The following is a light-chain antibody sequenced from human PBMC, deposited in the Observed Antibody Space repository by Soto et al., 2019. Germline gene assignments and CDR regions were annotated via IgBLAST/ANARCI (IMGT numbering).Light chain of an antibody. J-gene: IGLJ1*01. Sequence: QSALTKPASVSGSPGQSITISCTGTSSDIGHYDYVSWYQQHPGKAPKLMIYHVTYRPSGVSNRYSGSKSGNSASLTISGLQADDEADYYCCSLTTSHTYVFGSGTKVTVL. CDR2: HVT. CDR1: SSDIGHYDY. V-gene: IGLV2-14*03. CDR3: CSLTTSHTYV.